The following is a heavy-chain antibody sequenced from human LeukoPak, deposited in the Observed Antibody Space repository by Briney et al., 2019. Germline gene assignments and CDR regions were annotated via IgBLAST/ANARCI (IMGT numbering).Heavy chain of an antibody. V-gene: IGHV1-18*01. J-gene: IGHJ4*02. CDR1: GYTFTSYG. Sequence: ASVKVSCKASGYTFTSYGINWVRQAPGQGLEWMGWISAYNGHTNYAQKLQGRVTVSTDTSTSTAYMELRSLRSEDTAVYYCARGGGITMVRGVIITYSIDYWGQGTLVTVSS. CDR3: ARGGGITMVRGVIITYSIDY. CDR2: ISAYNGHT. D-gene: IGHD3-10*01.